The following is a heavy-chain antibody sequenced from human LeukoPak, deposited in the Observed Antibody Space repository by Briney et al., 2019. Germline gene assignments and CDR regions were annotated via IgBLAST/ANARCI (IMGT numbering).Heavy chain of an antibody. Sequence: GGSLRHSCSPSGLTFSDYSMNWVRQAPGKGLEWVSYISSRTGTIHYADSGKGRFIISRDNAKNSLFLQMNSPRDEDTAVYYSAKISSGSYGYFDYWGQGTLVTVSS. V-gene: IGHV3-48*02. J-gene: IGHJ4*02. CDR1: GLTFSDYS. CDR3: AKISSGSYGYFDY. CDR2: ISSRTGTI. D-gene: IGHD3-10*01.